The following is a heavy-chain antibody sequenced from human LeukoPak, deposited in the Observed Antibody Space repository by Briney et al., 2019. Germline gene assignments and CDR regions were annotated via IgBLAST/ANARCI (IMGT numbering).Heavy chain of an antibody. D-gene: IGHD4-17*01. CDR1: GFTFDDYA. J-gene: IGHJ4*02. CDR2: ISWDGGST. Sequence: PGGSLRLSCAASGFTFDDYAIHWVRQAPGKGLEWVSLISWDGGSTYYADSVKGRFTISRDNSKNSLYLQMNSLRAEDTALYYCAKDRRYGDHENSFDYWGQGTLVTVSS. V-gene: IGHV3-43D*03. CDR3: AKDRRYGDHENSFDY.